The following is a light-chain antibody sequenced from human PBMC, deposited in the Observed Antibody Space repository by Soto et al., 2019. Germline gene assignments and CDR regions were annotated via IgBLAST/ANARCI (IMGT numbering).Light chain of an antibody. Sequence: DIQMTQSPSSLSASVGDRVTITCRASQSINSYLSWYQQKPGKAPKVLVFGASSLQRGVPSRFSGSGSGTDFTLTISSLQPEDFATYYCQQSYSTLITFGQGTRLEIK. V-gene: IGKV1-39*01. CDR2: GAS. CDR1: QSINSY. J-gene: IGKJ5*01. CDR3: QQSYSTLIT.